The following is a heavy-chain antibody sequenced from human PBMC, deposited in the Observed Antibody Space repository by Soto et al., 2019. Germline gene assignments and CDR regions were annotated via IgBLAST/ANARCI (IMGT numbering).Heavy chain of an antibody. V-gene: IGHV1-69*12. CDR3: TSNNNVLTGSYSSGMDV. D-gene: IGHD3-9*01. J-gene: IGHJ6*02. CDR2: IIPIFGTA. Sequence: QVQLVQSGAEVKKPGSSVKVSCKASGGTFSSYAISWVRQAPGQGLEWMGGIIPIFGTANYAQKFQGRVTITAGESTSTAYMELTTLRSEHTAVSYCTSNNNVLTGSYSSGMDVWGQATTVTVSS. CDR1: GGTFSSYA.